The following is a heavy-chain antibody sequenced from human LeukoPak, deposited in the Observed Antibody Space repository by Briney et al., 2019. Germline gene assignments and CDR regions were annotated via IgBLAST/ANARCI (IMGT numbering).Heavy chain of an antibody. CDR1: GFTFNNYA. CDR2: ISGSGGRT. J-gene: IGHJ4*02. V-gene: IGHV3-23*01. CDR3: AKSSLVAPYDY. Sequence: GGSLRLSCAASGFTFNNYAMSWVRQAPGKGLEWDSTISGSGGRTYYADSVKGRFTISRDNSKNTVYLQMNSLRVDDTAVFYCAKSSLVAPYDYWGQGTLVTVSS. D-gene: IGHD2-15*01.